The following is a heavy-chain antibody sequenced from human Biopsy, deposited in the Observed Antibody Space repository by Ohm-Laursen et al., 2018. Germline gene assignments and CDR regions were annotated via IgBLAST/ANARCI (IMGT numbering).Heavy chain of an antibody. V-gene: IGHV4-59*08. Sequence: TLSLTCTVSGDSITTYYWNWIRQAPGKGLEWIGNIYYRGNTNYSPSLKSRLTISVDTSKNQFSLKLSSVTAADTAVYYCARMDCSGGSCHYYSYGMDVWGQGTTVTVSS. D-gene: IGHD2-15*01. CDR1: GDSITTYY. J-gene: IGHJ6*02. CDR2: IYYRGNT. CDR3: ARMDCSGGSCHYYSYGMDV.